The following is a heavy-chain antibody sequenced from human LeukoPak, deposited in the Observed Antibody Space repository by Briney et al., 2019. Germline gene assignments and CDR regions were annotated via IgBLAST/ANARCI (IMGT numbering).Heavy chain of an antibody. CDR2: LLYDGSNK. J-gene: IGHJ4*02. CDR3: AKSRLGGSYSSPPHY. CDR1: GFTFSSYG. Sequence: GGSLRLSCAASGFTFSSYGMHWVRQAPGKGLECVAVLLYDGSNKYYADSVKGRFTISRDNSKNTLYLQMNSLRAEDTAVYYCAKSRLGGSYSSPPHYWGQGTLVTVSS. D-gene: IGHD1-26*01. V-gene: IGHV3-30*18.